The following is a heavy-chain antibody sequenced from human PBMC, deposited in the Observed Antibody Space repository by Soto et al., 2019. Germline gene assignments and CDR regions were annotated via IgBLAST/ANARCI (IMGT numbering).Heavy chain of an antibody. CDR3: ARSPATYDYGGNSVFWYFDL. J-gene: IGHJ2*01. CDR1: GFTFNTYA. V-gene: IGHV3-30-3*01. Sequence: QVQLVESGGGVVQPGRSLRLSCAASGFTFNTYAMHWVRQAPGKGLEWVAVISYDGSKKYYADSVQGRFTISRDNSKNALYLQMTSLRPEDTAVYSCARSPATYDYGGNSVFWYFDLWGRGTPVTVSS. D-gene: IGHD4-17*01. CDR2: ISYDGSKK.